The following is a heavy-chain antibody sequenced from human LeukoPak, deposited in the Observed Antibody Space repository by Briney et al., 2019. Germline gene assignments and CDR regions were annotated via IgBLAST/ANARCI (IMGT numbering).Heavy chain of an antibody. CDR1: GGSISSSSYY. Sequence: KPSETLSLTCTVSGGSISSSSYYWGWIRQPPGKGLEWIGNIYYGENTYYNPSLKSRVTISIDTSKNQFSLKLSSVTAADTAVYYCARVSDAFDIWGQGTMVTVSS. CDR2: IYYGENT. V-gene: IGHV4-39*07. CDR3: ARVSDAFDI. J-gene: IGHJ3*02.